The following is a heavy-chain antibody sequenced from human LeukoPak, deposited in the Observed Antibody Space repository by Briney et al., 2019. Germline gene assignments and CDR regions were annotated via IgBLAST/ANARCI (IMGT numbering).Heavy chain of an antibody. Sequence: ASVKASCTPSGYTFTGYYMHWVRQAPGQGLAWMGWINPNSSGTNYAQKFQGRVTMTRDTSISTAYMELSRLRSDDTAVYYCARGGFHHGFDFWGQGTVVTVSS. CDR1: GYTFTGYY. D-gene: IGHD2-8*01. V-gene: IGHV1-2*02. CDR3: ARGGFHHGFDF. J-gene: IGHJ4*02. CDR2: INPNSSGT.